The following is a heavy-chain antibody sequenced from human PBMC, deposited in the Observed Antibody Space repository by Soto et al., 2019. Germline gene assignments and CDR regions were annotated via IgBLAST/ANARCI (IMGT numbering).Heavy chain of an antibody. CDR1: GYSFTSYW. J-gene: IGHJ4*02. V-gene: IGHV5-51*01. CDR2: IYPGDSDT. Sequence: GESLKISCKGSGYSFTSYWIGWVRQMPGKGLEWMGIIYPGDSDTRYSPSFQGQVTISADKSISTVYMELRSLTSEDTAVYYCARDVIGHDNYETIGYYFDHWGQGTLVTVSS. CDR3: ARDVIGHDNYETIGYYFDH. D-gene: IGHD3-22*01.